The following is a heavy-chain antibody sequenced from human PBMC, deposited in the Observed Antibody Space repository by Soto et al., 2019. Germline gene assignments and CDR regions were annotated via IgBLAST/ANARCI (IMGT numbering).Heavy chain of an antibody. V-gene: IGHV4-30-4*01. D-gene: IGHD6-19*01. Sequence: TLSLTCTVSGGSISSGDYYWSWIRQPPGKGLEWIGYIYYSGSTYYNPSLKSRVTISVDTSKNQFSLKLSSVTAADTAVYYCARDRVFRSNSSGWYYFDYWGQGTLVTVSS. CDR2: IYYSGST. J-gene: IGHJ4*02. CDR1: GGSISSGDYY. CDR3: ARDRVFRSNSSGWYYFDY.